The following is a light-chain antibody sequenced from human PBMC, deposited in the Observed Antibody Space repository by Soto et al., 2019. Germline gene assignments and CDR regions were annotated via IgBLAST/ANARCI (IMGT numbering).Light chain of an antibody. CDR1: QSISSF. CDR3: QQSFSIPT. J-gene: IGKJ1*01. CDR2: GTS. Sequence: DIQMTHSPSTLSASVGDRVTITFRSSQSISSFLNWYRQKPGKTPELLIYGTSTLQSGVPSHFSGSGSGTDFTLTISSLQPEDFATYYCQQSFSIPTFGQGTKVDIK. V-gene: IGKV1-39*01.